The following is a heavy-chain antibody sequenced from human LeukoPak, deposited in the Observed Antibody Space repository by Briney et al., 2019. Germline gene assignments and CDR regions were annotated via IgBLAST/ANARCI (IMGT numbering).Heavy chain of an antibody. CDR2: ISYDGSNK. D-gene: IGHD2-2*01. CDR1: GFTFSSYA. V-gene: IGHV3-30*04. Sequence: PGGSLRLSCAASGFTFSSYAMHWVRQAPGKGLEWVAVISYDGSNKYYADSVKGRFTISRDNSKNTLYPQMNSLRAEDTAVYYCARDDIVVVPATDYGMDVWGKGTTVTVSS. J-gene: IGHJ6*04. CDR3: ARDDIVVVPATDYGMDV.